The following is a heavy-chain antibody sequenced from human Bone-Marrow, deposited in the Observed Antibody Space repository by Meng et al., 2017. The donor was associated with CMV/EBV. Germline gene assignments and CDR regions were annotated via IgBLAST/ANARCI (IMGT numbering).Heavy chain of an antibody. CDR2: ITGSGAST. CDR1: GFTFSSYA. D-gene: IGHD3-10*01. Sequence: SGFTFSSYAMRWVRQAPGKGLEWVSTITGSGASTYYADSVKGRFTVSRDNSKNTLYLQMNSLRAEDTAVYYCTWIHYYDSGSPLPDYWGQGTLVTVSS. V-gene: IGHV3-23*01. CDR3: TWIHYYDSGSPLPDY. J-gene: IGHJ4*02.